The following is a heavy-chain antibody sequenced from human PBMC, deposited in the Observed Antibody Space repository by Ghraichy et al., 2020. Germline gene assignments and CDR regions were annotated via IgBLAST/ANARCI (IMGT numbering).Heavy chain of an antibody. CDR3: VKGAYCSSTSCPFDY. J-gene: IGHJ4*02. Sequence: GGSLRLSCSASGFTFSSYAMHWVRQAPGKGLEYVSAISSNGGSTYYADSVKGRFTISRDNSKNTLYLQMSSLRAEDTAVYYCVKGAYCSSTSCPFDYWGQGTLVTVSS. CDR2: ISSNGGST. V-gene: IGHV3-64D*06. D-gene: IGHD2-2*01. CDR1: GFTFSSYA.